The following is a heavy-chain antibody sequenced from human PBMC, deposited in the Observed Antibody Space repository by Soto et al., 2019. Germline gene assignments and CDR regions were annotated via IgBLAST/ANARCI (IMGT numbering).Heavy chain of an antibody. CDR3: TRSSNALGYSYVFDY. V-gene: IGHV3-33*01. D-gene: IGHD5-18*01. Sequence: GGSLRLSCAASGFTFSSYGMHWVRQAPGKGLEWVAVIWYDGSNKYYADSVKGRFTISRDNSKNTLYLQMNSLRAEDTAVYYCTRSSNALGYSYVFDYWGQGTLVTVSS. CDR2: IWYDGSNK. CDR1: GFTFSSYG. J-gene: IGHJ4*02.